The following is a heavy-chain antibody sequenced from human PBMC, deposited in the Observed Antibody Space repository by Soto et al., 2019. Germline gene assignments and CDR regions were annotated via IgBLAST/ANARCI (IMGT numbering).Heavy chain of an antibody. V-gene: IGHV3-7*01. CDR1: GFTFSTFW. CDR3: ARENPYDVLTGYYRM. D-gene: IGHD3-9*01. CDR2: IKQDGSEK. J-gene: IGHJ4*02. Sequence: GGSLRLSCAASGFTFSTFWMSWVRQAPGKGLEWVANIKQDGSEKYYVDSVKGRFTISRDNARNSLYLQMNSLGAEDTAVYYCARENPYDVLTGYYRMGGQGTLVTVSS.